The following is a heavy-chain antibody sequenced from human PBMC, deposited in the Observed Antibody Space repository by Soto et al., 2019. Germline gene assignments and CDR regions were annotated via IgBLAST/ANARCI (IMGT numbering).Heavy chain of an antibody. J-gene: IGHJ6*02. V-gene: IGHV3-23*01. CDR1: GFTFSSYA. CDR3: AKNLVIVVVNLYGMDV. Sequence: LGGSLRLSCAASGFTFSSYAMSWVRQAPGKGLEWVSAISGSGGSTYYADSVKGRFTISRDNSKNTLYLQMNSLRAEDTAVYYCAKNLVIVVVNLYGMDVWGQGTTVTVSS. D-gene: IGHD3-22*01. CDR2: ISGSGGST.